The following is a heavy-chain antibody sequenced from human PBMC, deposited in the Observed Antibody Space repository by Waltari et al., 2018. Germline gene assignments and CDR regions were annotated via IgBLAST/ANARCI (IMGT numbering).Heavy chain of an antibody. CDR3: ARGKFTAFDI. CDR2: TYYRAQWRN. V-gene: IGHV6-1*01. CDR1: VASLFTTGVA. J-gene: IGHJ3*02. Sequence: QVHLQQSGPGLVKPSQTLSLPCPVSVASLFTTGVAWNLIRQSPSRGLEWLGRTYYRAQWRNDYALSVKGRITVNPDTSKNYFSLQLDSVTPDDTAVYYCARGKFTAFDIWGQGTMVTVSS.